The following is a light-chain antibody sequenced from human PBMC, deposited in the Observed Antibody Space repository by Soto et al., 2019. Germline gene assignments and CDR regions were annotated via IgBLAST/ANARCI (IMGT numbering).Light chain of an antibody. CDR2: GAS. Sequence: EIEMTQSPAPPSVSLWERATLSCTSSHSVSINFAWYQQKPGQAPRLLIYGASTRATGIPARFSGSGSGTEFTLTISRLQSEDFAVYYCQQYNNLPYTFGQGTKLEIK. CDR3: QQYNNLPYT. CDR1: HSVSIN. J-gene: IGKJ2*01. V-gene: IGKV3-15*01.